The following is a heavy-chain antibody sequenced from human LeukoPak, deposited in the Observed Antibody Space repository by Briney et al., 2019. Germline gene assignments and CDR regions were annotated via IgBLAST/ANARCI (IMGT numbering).Heavy chain of an antibody. CDR2: ISGSGGST. Sequence: GSLGLSCAASGFTFSSYAMSWVRQAPGKGLEWVSAISGSGGSTYYADSVKGRFTISRDNSRNTLYLQMNSLGAEDTAVYYCAKDASDYGDYVWWFDPWGQGTLVTVSS. CDR1: GFTFSSYA. D-gene: IGHD4-17*01. V-gene: IGHV3-23*01. CDR3: AKDASDYGDYVWWFDP. J-gene: IGHJ5*02.